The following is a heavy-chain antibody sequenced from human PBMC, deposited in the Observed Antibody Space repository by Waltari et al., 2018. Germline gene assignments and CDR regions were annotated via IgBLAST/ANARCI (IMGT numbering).Heavy chain of an antibody. V-gene: IGHV3-48*03. CDR3: ATSVLRPAFDI. CDR2: ISSSGRTV. CDR1: GLIFSSYE. Sequence: EVQLVESGGRLVQPGGSLRLSCAASGLIFSSYEMNWVRQAPGKGLEWVSYISSSGRTVYYTDSVKGRFTISRDNAKNSLFLRMNSLRAEDTAIYYCATSVLRPAFDIWGQGTMVTVSS. J-gene: IGHJ3*02. D-gene: IGHD4-17*01.